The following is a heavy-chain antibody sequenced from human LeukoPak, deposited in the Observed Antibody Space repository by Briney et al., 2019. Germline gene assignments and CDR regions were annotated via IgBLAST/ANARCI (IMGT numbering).Heavy chain of an antibody. CDR1: GFTFSSCA. V-gene: IGHV3-23*01. CDR2: ISGSGGST. D-gene: IGHD6-19*01. Sequence: PGGSLRLSCAASGFTFSSCAMSWVRQAPGKGLDWVSVISGSGGSTYYADSEKGRFTISRDNSKNTLYLQMNSLRAEDTAVYYCAKFHAHQWLGDCIFDYWGQGTLVTVSS. J-gene: IGHJ4*02. CDR3: AKFHAHQWLGDCIFDY.